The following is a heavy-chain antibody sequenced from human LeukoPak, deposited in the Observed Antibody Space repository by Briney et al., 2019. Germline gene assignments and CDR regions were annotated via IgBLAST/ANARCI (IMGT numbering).Heavy chain of an antibody. CDR2: ISYDGSNR. CDR3: ARDGVVTGAEHFDY. D-gene: IGHD4-23*01. Sequence: GGSLRLSCAASGFTFSSYAMHWVRQAPGKGLEWVAVISYDGSNRYYADSVKGRFTISRDNSKNTLYLQMNSLRAEDTAVYDCARDGVVTGAEHFDYWGQGTLLSVSS. CDR1: GFTFSSYA. V-gene: IGHV3-30*04. J-gene: IGHJ4*02.